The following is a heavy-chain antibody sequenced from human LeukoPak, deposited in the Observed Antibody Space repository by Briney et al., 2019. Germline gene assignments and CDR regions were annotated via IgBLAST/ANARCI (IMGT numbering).Heavy chain of an antibody. CDR1: GFTFSSYA. J-gene: IGHJ4*02. V-gene: IGHV3-23*01. CDR3: AKNQWELID. Sequence: PGESLRLSCAASGFTFSSYAMSWVRQAPGKGLEWVSSISSSGGSTYYADSVKGRFTISRDNSKNTLYLQMNSLRAEDTAVYYCAKNQWELIDSGQGTLVTVSS. CDR2: ISSSGGST. D-gene: IGHD1-26*01.